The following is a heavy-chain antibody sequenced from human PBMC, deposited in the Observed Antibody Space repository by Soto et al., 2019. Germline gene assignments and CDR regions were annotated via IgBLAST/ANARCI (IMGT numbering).Heavy chain of an antibody. V-gene: IGHV1-2*04. CDR1: GYTFTGYY. CDR3: ARATYYDILTGYYNASMEYYYYGMDL. J-gene: IGHJ6*02. Sequence: ASVKVSCKASGYTFTGYYMHWVRQAPGQGLEWMGWINPNSGGTNYAQKFQGWVTMTRDTSISTAYMELSRLRSDDTAVYYCARATYYDILTGYYNASMEYYYYGMDLRAQRTTVTVSS. D-gene: IGHD3-9*01. CDR2: INPNSGGT.